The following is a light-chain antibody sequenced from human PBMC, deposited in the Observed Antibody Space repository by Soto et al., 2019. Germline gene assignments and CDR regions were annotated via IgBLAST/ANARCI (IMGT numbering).Light chain of an antibody. CDR1: QSVSSTY. V-gene: IGKV3-20*01. CDR2: GAS. J-gene: IGKJ5*01. Sequence: EIVLTQSPGTLSLSPGERTTLSCRASQSVSSTYLAWYQQKPGQAPRLLIYGASSRATGIPDRFTGSVSGTDFTLTISRLEPEDFAMYYCQQYGSSITFGQGTRLEIK. CDR3: QQYGSSIT.